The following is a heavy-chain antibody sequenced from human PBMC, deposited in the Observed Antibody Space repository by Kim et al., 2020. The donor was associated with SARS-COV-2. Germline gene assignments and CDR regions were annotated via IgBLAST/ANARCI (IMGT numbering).Heavy chain of an antibody. J-gene: IGHJ4*02. CDR2: IYSGGNT. D-gene: IGHD6-13*01. V-gene: IGHV3-66*01. CDR1: GFNLTRKF. CDR3: AREGAWSGSLDY. Sequence: GGSLRLSCAASGFNLTRKFMSWVRQAPGMGLEWVSVIYSGGNTYYADSMKGRFTVYRDNSKNTMYLQMNSLRVDDTAVYYCAREGAWSGSLDYWGQG.